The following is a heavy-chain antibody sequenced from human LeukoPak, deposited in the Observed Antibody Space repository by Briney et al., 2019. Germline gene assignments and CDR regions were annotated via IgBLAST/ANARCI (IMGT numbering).Heavy chain of an antibody. D-gene: IGHD3-16*02. CDR2: SGSGGTT. V-gene: IGHV3-23*01. CDR1: GFTFSSYS. Sequence: QSGGSLRLSCAASGFTFSSYSMNWVRQAPGKGLEWVSTSGSGGTTYYADSVKGRFTISRDNSKNTLYLQMNSLRAEDTAIYHCARGGYTNTWRTYFDHWGQGTLVTVSS. CDR3: ARGGYTNTWRTYFDH. J-gene: IGHJ4*02.